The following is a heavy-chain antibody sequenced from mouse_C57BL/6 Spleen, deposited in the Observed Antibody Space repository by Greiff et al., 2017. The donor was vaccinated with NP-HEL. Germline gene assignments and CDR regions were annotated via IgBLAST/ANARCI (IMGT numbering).Heavy chain of an antibody. Sequence: EVQLVESGGGLVKPGGSLKLSCAASGFTFSDYGMHWVRQAPEKGLEWVAYISSGSSTIYYADTVKGRFTISRDNAKNTLFLQMTSLRSEDTAMYYCARSGIYYDYDEDYYAMDYWGQGTSVTVSS. CDR3: ARSGIYYDYDEDYYAMDY. V-gene: IGHV5-17*01. J-gene: IGHJ4*01. D-gene: IGHD2-4*01. CDR2: ISSGSSTI. CDR1: GFTFSDYG.